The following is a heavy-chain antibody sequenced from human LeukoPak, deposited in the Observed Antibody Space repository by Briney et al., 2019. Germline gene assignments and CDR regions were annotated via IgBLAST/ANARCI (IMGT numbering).Heavy chain of an antibody. Sequence: GGSLRLSCEGSAFIFSGHWMNWVRQAPGKGLEWVAVISYDGSNKYYADSVKGRFTISRDNSKNTLYLQMNSLRAEDTAVYYCAREFWSGYWDYWGQGTLVTVSS. V-gene: IGHV3-30*03. D-gene: IGHD3-3*01. CDR2: ISYDGSNK. CDR3: AREFWSGYWDY. CDR1: AFIFSGHW. J-gene: IGHJ4*02.